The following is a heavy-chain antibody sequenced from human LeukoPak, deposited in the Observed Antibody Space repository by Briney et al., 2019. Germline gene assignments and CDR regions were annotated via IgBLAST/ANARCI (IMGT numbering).Heavy chain of an antibody. CDR1: GFTFSSYA. J-gene: IGHJ4*02. V-gene: IGHV3-30*04. CDR2: ISYDGSNK. D-gene: IGHD3-3*01. CDR3: ARGVEAILTYGTIDY. Sequence: GGSLRLSCAAFGFTFSSYAMHWVRQAPGKGLEWVAVISYDGSNKSYADSVKGRFTISRDNSKNTLYLQTNSLRAEDTAVYYCARGVEAILTYGTIDYWGQGTLVTVSS.